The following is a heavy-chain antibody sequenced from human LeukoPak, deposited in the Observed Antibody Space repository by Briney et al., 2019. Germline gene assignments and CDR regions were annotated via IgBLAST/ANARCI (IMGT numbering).Heavy chain of an antibody. CDR1: GFTLSDYA. Sequence: PGGSLRLACAASGFTLSDYAMYWVRQAPGKGLVWVSRFTADGSSTIYADSVMGRFTVSRDIAKNTLYLQMYSLRAEDTALYYCARAQMGTPTDCWGQGTLVTVSS. CDR2: FTADGSST. CDR3: ARAQMGTPTDC. V-gene: IGHV3-74*01. D-gene: IGHD1-14*01. J-gene: IGHJ4*02.